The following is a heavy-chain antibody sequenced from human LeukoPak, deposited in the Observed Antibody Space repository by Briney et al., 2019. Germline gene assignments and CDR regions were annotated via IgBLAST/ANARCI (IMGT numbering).Heavy chain of an antibody. CDR2: IHPGDSDT. D-gene: IGHD3-3*01. V-gene: IGHV5-51*01. CDR1: GYTFSSYW. Sequence: GESLKISCKGSGYTFSSYWIGWVRQMPGKGLEWMGIIHPGDSDTRYSPSLQGQVTISVDTSIGTAYLQWSSLKASDTAIYYCARQNDFRLDYWGRGTLVTVSS. J-gene: IGHJ4*02. CDR3: ARQNDFRLDY.